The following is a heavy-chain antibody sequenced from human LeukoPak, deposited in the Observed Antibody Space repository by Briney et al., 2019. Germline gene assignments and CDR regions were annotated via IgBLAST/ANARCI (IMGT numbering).Heavy chain of an antibody. CDR1: GASFSSGDQY. Sequence: SQTLSLTCTVSGASFSSGDQYWNWIRQSPGKGLEWIGSIHPSGRLYNNPSLESRVTISIDTSKNQFSLNLNSMTAADTAVYYCARDRVGAIYYFDYWGQGTLVTVSS. J-gene: IGHJ4*02. CDR2: IHPSGRL. CDR3: ARDRVGAIYYFDY. D-gene: IGHD1-26*01. V-gene: IGHV4-31*03.